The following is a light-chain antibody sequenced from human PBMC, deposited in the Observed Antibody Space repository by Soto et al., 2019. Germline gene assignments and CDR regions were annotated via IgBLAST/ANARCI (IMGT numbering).Light chain of an antibody. CDR2: GAS. Sequence: EIVMTQSPATLSVSQGERATLSCRASQSVSSNLAWYQTTPGQAPRLIIYGASTRATGIPARFSGSESGTEYTLTISSLQSEDLAVYYCQQSNNWPPITFAQGTRLEIK. V-gene: IGKV3-15*01. CDR1: QSVSSN. J-gene: IGKJ5*01. CDR3: QQSNNWPPIT.